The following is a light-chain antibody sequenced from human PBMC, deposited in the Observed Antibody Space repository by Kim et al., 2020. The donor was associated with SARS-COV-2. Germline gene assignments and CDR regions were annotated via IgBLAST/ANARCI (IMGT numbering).Light chain of an antibody. CDR2: YNS. CDR3: QVWDSSSDHLNV. J-gene: IGLJ6*01. Sequence: PGKPAKITCGGNNIGSNSVHWYQQKPGQAPVVVIYYNSDRPSGIPERFSGSNSGNTATLTISRVEAGDEADYYCQVWDSSSDHLNVFGSGTQLTVL. V-gene: IGLV3-21*04. CDR1: NIGSNS.